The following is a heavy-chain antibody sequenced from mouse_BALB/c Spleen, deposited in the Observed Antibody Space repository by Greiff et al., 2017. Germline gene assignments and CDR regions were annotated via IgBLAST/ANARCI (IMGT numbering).Heavy chain of an antibody. Sequence: EVQGVESGGDLVKPGGSLKLSCAASGFTFSSYGMSWVRQTPDKRLEWVATISSGGSYTYYPDSVKGRFTISRDNAKNTLYLQMSSLKSEDTAMYYCASTTAYAMDYWGQGTSVTVSS. V-gene: IGHV5-6*01. D-gene: IGHD1-2*01. CDR3: ASTTAYAMDY. CDR1: GFTFSSYG. J-gene: IGHJ4*01. CDR2: ISSGGSYT.